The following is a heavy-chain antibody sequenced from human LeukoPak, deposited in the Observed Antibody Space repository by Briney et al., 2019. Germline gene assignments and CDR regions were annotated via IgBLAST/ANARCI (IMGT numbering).Heavy chain of an antibody. V-gene: IGHV1-18*01. Sequence: ASVKVSCKASGYTFTSYGISWVRQAPGQGPEWMGWISAYNGNTNYAQKLQGRVTMTTDTSTSTAYTELRSLRSDDTAVYYCAREDMTTVVMDDYWGQGTLVTVSS. D-gene: IGHD4-23*01. CDR1: GYTFTSYG. CDR3: AREDMTTVVMDDY. CDR2: ISAYNGNT. J-gene: IGHJ4*02.